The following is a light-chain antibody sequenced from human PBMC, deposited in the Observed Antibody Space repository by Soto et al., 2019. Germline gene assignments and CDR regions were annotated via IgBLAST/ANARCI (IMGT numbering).Light chain of an antibody. CDR2: GAS. CDR3: QQYDSSLYT. CDR1: QSVSSSY. V-gene: IGKV3-20*01. Sequence: EIVLTQSPGTLSLSPGERATLSCRASQSVSSSYVAWYPQKPGQAPRLLIYGASSRATGIPDRFSGSGSGTDFTLSISRLEPEDFAVYYCQQYDSSLYTFGQGTKLEIK. J-gene: IGKJ2*01.